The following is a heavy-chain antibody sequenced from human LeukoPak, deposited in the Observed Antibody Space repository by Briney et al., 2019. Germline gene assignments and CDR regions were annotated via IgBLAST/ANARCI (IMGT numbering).Heavy chain of an antibody. J-gene: IGHJ1*01. CDR1: GDSVSSNSAA. D-gene: IGHD3-10*01. CDR3: ARHGQDGSGSYYKGSLEYFQH. Sequence: SQTLSLTCAISGDSVSSNSAAWNWIRQSPSRGLEWLGRTYYRSKWYNAVSVKSRITINPDTSKNQFSLKLSSVTAADTAVYYCARHGQDGSGSYYKGSLEYFQHWGQGTLVTVSS. CDR2: TYYRSKWY. V-gene: IGHV6-1*01.